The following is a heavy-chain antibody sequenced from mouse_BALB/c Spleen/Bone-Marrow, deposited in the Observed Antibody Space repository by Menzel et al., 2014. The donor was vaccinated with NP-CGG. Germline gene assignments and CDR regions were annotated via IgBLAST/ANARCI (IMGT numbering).Heavy chain of an antibody. CDR1: GFTFSDYG. CDR2: ISNLAYSI. Sequence: MLVESGGGLVQPGGSRKLSCAASGFTFSDYGMAWVRQAPGKGPEWVAFISNLAYSIYYADTVTGRFTISRENAKNTLYLEMSSLRSEDTAMYYCARFITTVVVDAMDYWGQGTSVTVSS. D-gene: IGHD1-1*01. J-gene: IGHJ4*01. CDR3: ARFITTVVVDAMDY. V-gene: IGHV5-15*02.